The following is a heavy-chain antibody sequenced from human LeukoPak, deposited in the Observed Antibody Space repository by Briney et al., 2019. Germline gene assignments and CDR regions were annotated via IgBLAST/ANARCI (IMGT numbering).Heavy chain of an antibody. J-gene: IGHJ4*02. CDR1: GYTFTGYY. Sequence: EASVKVSCKASGYTFTGYYMHWVRQAPGQGLEWMGWINPNSGGTNYAQKFQGRVTMTRDTSISTAYMELSRLRSDDTAVYYCARVDIVVVPAAPFDYWGQGTLVTVSS. D-gene: IGHD2-2*03. CDR2: INPNSGGT. CDR3: ARVDIVVVPAAPFDY. V-gene: IGHV1-2*02.